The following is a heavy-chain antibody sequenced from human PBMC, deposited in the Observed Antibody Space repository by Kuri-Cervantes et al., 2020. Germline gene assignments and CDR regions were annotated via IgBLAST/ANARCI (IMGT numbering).Heavy chain of an antibody. V-gene: IGHV5-51*01. D-gene: IGHD4-11*01. J-gene: IGHJ2*01. CDR1: GYSFSSYW. Sequence: GGSLRLSCKGSGYSFSSYWIAWVRQMPGKGLEWVGIIYPGDSDTRYSPSFEGQVTISADKSISTAYLQWSSLKASDTAMYYCARRSDYSNSFWYFDLWGRGTLVTVSS. CDR2: IYPGDSDT. CDR3: ARRSDYSNSFWYFDL.